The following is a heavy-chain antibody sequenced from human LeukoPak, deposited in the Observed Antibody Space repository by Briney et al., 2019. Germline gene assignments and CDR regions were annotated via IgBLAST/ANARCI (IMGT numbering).Heavy chain of an antibody. V-gene: IGHV3-23*01. CDR2: ISGRTGAT. D-gene: IGHD5-12*01. J-gene: IGHJ4*02. CDR3: AKCGNSGCHLIDY. Sequence: GGSLRLSCAASGFTFTTNAMSWVPQAPRKGLEWVSAISGRTGATYYADSEKGRFTISRDNSKSTLYLQMDSLRAEDTAVYYCAKCGNSGCHLIDYWGQGTLVTVSS. CDR1: GFTFTTNA.